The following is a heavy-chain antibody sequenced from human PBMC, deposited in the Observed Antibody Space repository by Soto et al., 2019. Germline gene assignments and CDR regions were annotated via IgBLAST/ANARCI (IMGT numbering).Heavy chain of an antibody. CDR3: ARDFKGYYYDSSGYPSGYYYYYYGMDV. V-gene: IGHV1-69*06. CDR1: GGTFSSYA. Sequence: SVKVSCKASGGTFSSYAISWVRQAPGQGLEWMGGIIPIFGTANYAQKFQGRVTITADKSTSTAYMELSSLRSEDTAVYYCARDFKGYYYDSSGYPSGYYYYYYGMDVWGQGTTVTVSS. CDR2: IIPIFGTA. D-gene: IGHD3-22*01. J-gene: IGHJ6*02.